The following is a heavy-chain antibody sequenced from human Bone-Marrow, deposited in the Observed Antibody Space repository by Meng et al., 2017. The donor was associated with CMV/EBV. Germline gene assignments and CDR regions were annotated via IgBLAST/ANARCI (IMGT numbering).Heavy chain of an antibody. CDR1: GGTFSSYA. V-gene: IGHV1-69*05. J-gene: IGHJ2*01. D-gene: IGHD2-2*01. Sequence: SVKVSCTASGGTFSSYAISWVRQAPGQGLEWMGGIIPIFGTANYEQKFQGRVTITTDESTSTAYMELSSLRSEDTAVYYCARDPAATGYWYFDLWGRGTLVTVSS. CDR3: ARDPAATGYWYFDL. CDR2: IIPIFGTA.